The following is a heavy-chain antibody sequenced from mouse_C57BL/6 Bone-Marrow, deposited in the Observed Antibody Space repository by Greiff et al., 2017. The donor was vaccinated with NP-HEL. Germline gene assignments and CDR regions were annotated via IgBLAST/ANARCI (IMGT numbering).Heavy chain of an antibody. V-gene: IGHV5-6*02. CDR1: GFTFSSYG. CDR2: ISSGGSYT. D-gene: IGHD2-3*01. Sequence: DVMLVESGGDLVKPGGSLKLSCAASGFTFSSYGMSWVRQTPDKRLEWVATISSGGSYTYYPDSVKGRFTISRDNAKNTLYLQMSSLKSEDTAMYYCARLRWFYFDYWGQGTTLTVSS. CDR3: ARLRWFYFDY. J-gene: IGHJ2*01.